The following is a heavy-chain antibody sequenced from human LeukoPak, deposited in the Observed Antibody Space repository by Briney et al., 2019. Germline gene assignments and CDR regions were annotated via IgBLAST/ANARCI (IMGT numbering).Heavy chain of an antibody. CDR1: GDSVSSNSAA. CDR2: TYYRSKWYN. V-gene: IGHV6-1*01. D-gene: IGHD6-19*01. CDR3: ARVIAVAGARYFDY. J-gene: IGHJ4*02. Sequence: SQTLSLTCAISGDSVSSNSAAWNWIRQSPSRGLEWLGRTYYRSKWYNDYAVSVKSRITISPDTSKNQFSLQLNSVTPEDTAVYYCARVIAVAGARYFDYWGQGTLVTVSS.